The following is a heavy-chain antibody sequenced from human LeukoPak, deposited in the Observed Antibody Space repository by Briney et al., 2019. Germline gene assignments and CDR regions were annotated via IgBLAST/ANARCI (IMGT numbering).Heavy chain of an antibody. V-gene: IGHV4-59*08. CDR2: IYYSGSS. J-gene: IGHJ3*02. D-gene: IGHD2-15*01. Sequence: SETLSLTCTVSGGSISSYYWSSIRQPPGKALEWIGYIYYSGSSNCNPSLKSRVTMSVDTSKNQFPLKVRSVTDADTAVYYCARMVIRAYCSGGSCYEHAFDIWGQGTMVTVSS. CDR1: GGSISSYY. CDR3: ARMVIRAYCSGGSCYEHAFDI.